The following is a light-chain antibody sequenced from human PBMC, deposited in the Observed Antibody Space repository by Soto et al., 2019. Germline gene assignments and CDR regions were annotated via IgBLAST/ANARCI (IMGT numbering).Light chain of an antibody. CDR2: RAS. J-gene: IGKJ2*01. CDR3: QHYLDWPVYT. Sequence: EIVMTQSPATLSVSPGERATLSCRASQSVGISLAWYQQKPGQAPRLLIYRASTRATGIPDRFSGSRSGTEFTLTISSLQSEDLAVYYCQHYLDWPVYTFGQGTKLEIK. V-gene: IGKV3-15*01. CDR1: QSVGIS.